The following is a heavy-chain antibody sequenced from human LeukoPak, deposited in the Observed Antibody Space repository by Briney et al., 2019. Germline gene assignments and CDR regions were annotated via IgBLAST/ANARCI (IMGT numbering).Heavy chain of an antibody. CDR2: ISYDGSNK. Sequence: GGSLRLSCVVSGFTFNNYAMHWVRQASGKGLQWVAVISYDGSNKYYADSVKGRFTISRDNSKNTLYLQMNSLRAEDTAVYYCARDSGFSGTQIGEYWGQGTLVTVSS. J-gene: IGHJ4*02. D-gene: IGHD3-22*01. CDR3: ARDSGFSGTQIGEY. V-gene: IGHV3-30*04. CDR1: GFTFNNYA.